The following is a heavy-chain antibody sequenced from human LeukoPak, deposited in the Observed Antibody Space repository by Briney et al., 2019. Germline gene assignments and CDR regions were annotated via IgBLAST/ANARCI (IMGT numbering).Heavy chain of an antibody. CDR1: GGSISSSSYY. J-gene: IGHJ4*02. CDR3: ARRGGQYDYSIDY. Sequence: SETLSLTCAVSGGSISSSSYYWGWIRQPPGKGLEWIGSFYYSGSTYYNPSLKSRVTISVDTSKNQFSLKLSSVTAADTAVYYCARRGGQYDYSIDYWGQGTLVTVSS. V-gene: IGHV4-39*01. D-gene: IGHD4-11*01. CDR2: FYYSGST.